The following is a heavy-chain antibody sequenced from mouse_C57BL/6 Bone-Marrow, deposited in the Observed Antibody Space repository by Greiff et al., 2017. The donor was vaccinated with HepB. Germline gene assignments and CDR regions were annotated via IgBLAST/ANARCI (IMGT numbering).Heavy chain of an antibody. J-gene: IGHJ3*01. CDR1: GYTFTSYW. CDR2: IHPNSGST. D-gene: IGHD1-1*01. Sequence: QVQLKQPGAELVKPGASVKLSCKASGYTFTSYWMHWVKQRPGQGLEWIGMIHPNSGSTNYNEKFKSKATLTVDKSSSTAYMQLSSLTSEDSAVYYCARFPYYYGSSYFAWFAYWGQGTLVTVSA. V-gene: IGHV1-64*01. CDR3: ARFPYYYGSSYFAWFAY.